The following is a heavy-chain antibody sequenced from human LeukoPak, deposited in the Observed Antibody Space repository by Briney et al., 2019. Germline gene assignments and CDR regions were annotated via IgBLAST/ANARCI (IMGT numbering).Heavy chain of an antibody. D-gene: IGHD3-10*01. V-gene: IGHV1-69*13. J-gene: IGHJ4*02. CDR3: ARRLMVRGVYDY. Sequence: SVKVSCKASGGTFISYAISWVRQAPGQGLEWMGGIIPIFGTANYAQKFQGRVTITADESTSTAYMELSSLRSEDTAVYYCARRLMVRGVYDYWGQGTLVTVSS. CDR2: IIPIFGTA. CDR1: GGTFISYA.